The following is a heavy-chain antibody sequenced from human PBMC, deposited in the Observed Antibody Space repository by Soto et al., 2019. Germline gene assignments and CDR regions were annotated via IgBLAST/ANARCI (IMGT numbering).Heavy chain of an antibody. J-gene: IGHJ6*02. D-gene: IGHD1-1*01. V-gene: IGHV5-51*01. CDR3: ARLIAGTYYYGMDV. Sequence: PGESLKISCKASRYSFPNYWIGWVRQVPGKGLEWMGIIYPDDSDVRYSPSFQGQVTISADKSISTTHLQWSSLKASDTVMYYCARLIAGTYYYGMDVWGQGTTVTVSS. CDR1: RYSFPNYW. CDR2: IYPDDSDV.